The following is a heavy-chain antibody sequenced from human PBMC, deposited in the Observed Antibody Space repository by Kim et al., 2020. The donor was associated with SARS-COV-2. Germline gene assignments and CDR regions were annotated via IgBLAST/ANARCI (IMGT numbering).Heavy chain of an antibody. CDR1: GFTFSNAW. D-gene: IGHD3-9*01. J-gene: IGHJ4*02. CDR3: TTPDYDILTGLLDY. Sequence: GGSLRLSCAASGFTFSNAWMSWVRQAPGKGLEWVGRIKSKTDGGTTDYAAPVKGRFTISRDDSKNTLYLQMNSLKTEDTAVYYCTTPDYDILTGLLDYWGQGTLVTVSS. CDR2: IKSKTDGGTT. V-gene: IGHV3-15*01.